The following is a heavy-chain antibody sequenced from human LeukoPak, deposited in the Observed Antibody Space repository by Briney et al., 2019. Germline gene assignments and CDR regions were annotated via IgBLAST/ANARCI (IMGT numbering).Heavy chain of an antibody. D-gene: IGHD5-18*01. V-gene: IGHV3-20*04. CDR1: GFTFDDYG. Sequence: GGSLRLSCAASGFTFDDYGMSWVRQAPGKGLEWVSGINWNGGSTGYADSVKGRFTISRDNAKNSLYLQMNSLRAEDTALYYCARASTAMVPSHYYYMDVWGKGTTVTVSS. CDR2: INWNGGST. CDR3: ARASTAMVPSHYYYMDV. J-gene: IGHJ6*03.